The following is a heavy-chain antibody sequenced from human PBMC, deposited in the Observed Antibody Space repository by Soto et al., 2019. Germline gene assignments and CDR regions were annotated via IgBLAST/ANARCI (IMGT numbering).Heavy chain of an antibody. D-gene: IGHD4-17*01. CDR2: ISSSSSTI. CDR3: ARDFTPRYGDYGVFDY. CDR1: GFTFSSYS. Sequence: GGSLRLSCAASGFTFSSYSMNWVRQAPGKGLEWVSYISSSSSTIYYADSVKGRFTISRDNAKNSLYLQMNSLRAEDTAVYYCARDFTPRYGDYGVFDYWGQGTLVTVSS. V-gene: IGHV3-48*01. J-gene: IGHJ4*02.